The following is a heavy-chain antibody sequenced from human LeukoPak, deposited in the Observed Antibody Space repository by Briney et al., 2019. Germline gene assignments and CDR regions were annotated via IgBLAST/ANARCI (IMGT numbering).Heavy chain of an antibody. Sequence: SETLSLTCTVSGGSISSGDYYWSWIRQPPGTGLEWIGYIYYSGSTYYNPSLKSRVTISVDTSKNQFSLKLSSVTAADTAVYYCAREGYLPIPSRAFDIWGQGTMVTVSS. CDR1: GGSISSGDYY. J-gene: IGHJ3*02. CDR3: AREGYLPIPSRAFDI. V-gene: IGHV4-30-4*01. CDR2: IYYSGST. D-gene: IGHD2-21*01.